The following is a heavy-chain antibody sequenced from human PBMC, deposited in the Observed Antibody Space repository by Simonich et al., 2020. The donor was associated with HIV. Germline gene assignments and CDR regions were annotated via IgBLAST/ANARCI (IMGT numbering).Heavy chain of an antibody. Sequence: QLQLQESGPGLVKPSETLSLTCTVSGGSISSSSYDWGWIRQPPGKGLEWIGSIYFSGRTYYNPALKSRVTISVDTSKNQFSLKLSSVTAADTAVYYCARYYGGNTEVDYWGQGTLVTVSS. CDR1: GGSISSSSYD. V-gene: IGHV4-39*01. CDR3: ARYYGGNTEVDY. CDR2: IYFSGRT. D-gene: IGHD3-10*01. J-gene: IGHJ4*02.